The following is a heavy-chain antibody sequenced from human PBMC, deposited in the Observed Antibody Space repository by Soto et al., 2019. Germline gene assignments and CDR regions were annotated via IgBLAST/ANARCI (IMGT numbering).Heavy chain of an antibody. CDR3: ARALIRFLDWIPENYYYGMDV. V-gene: IGHV1-2*02. Sequence: QVQLVQSGAEVKKPGASVKVSCKASGHSFTAYYMHWVRQAPGQGLEWMGWINPNSGGTKYAQKFQGRVTMTRDTSSRTVYMGLSGLRSDDTAVYFCARALIRFLDWIPENYYYGMDVWGQGTTVTVSS. CDR2: INPNSGGT. J-gene: IGHJ6*02. CDR1: GHSFTAYY. D-gene: IGHD3-3*01.